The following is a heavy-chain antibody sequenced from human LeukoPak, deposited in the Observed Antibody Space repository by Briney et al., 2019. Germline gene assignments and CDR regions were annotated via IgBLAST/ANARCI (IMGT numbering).Heavy chain of an antibody. CDR3: ARECERELPFDI. J-gene: IGHJ3*02. D-gene: IGHD1-26*01. CDR1: GYTFTGYY. Sequence: ASVKVSCKASGYTFTGYYMHWVRQAPGQGLEWMGWINPNSGCTNYAQKFQGRVTMTRDPSISTAYMELSRLRSDDTAVYYCARECERELPFDIWGQGTMVTVSS. V-gene: IGHV1-2*02. CDR2: INPNSGCT.